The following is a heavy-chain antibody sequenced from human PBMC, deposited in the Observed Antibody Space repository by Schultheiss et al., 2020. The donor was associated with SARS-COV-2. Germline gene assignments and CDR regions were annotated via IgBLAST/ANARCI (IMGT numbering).Heavy chain of an antibody. D-gene: IGHD6-13*01. V-gene: IGHV1-18*04. Sequence: ASVKVSCKASGYTFTSYGITWVRQAPGQGLEWMGWISAYNGNRNYAQKLQGRVTMTTDTSTSTAYMELRSLRSDDTAVYYCARDGLLAAAGDYYYYGMDVWGQGTTVTVSS. CDR1: GYTFTSYG. CDR3: ARDGLLAAAGDYYYYGMDV. CDR2: ISAYNGNR. J-gene: IGHJ6*02.